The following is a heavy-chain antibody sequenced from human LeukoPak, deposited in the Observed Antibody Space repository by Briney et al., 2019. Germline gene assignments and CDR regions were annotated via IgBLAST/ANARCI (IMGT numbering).Heavy chain of an antibody. CDR1: GFTFTTYS. V-gene: IGHV3-21*01. J-gene: IGHJ4*02. CDR3: ASPKNYYDSSGYFLGSPPDY. CDR2: ISGSSSYI. Sequence: GGSLRLSRAASGFTFTTYSMSWVRQAPGKGLEWVSSISGSSSYIYYADSVKGRFTISRDNAKNSLFLQMNSLRAEDTAVYYCASPKNYYDSSGYFLGSPPDYWGQGTLVTVSS. D-gene: IGHD3-22*01.